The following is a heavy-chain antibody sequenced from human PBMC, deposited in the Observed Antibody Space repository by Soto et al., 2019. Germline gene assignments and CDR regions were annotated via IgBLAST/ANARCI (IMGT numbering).Heavy chain of an antibody. CDR2: ISGSGGST. Sequence: GGSLRLSCAASGFTFSSYAMSWVRQAPGKGLEWVSAISGSGGSTYYADSVKGRFTISRDNSKNTLYLQMDSLRAEDTAVYYCAKFPGSGSYYDLRLFDYWGQGTLVTVSS. D-gene: IGHD1-26*01. CDR3: AKFPGSGSYYDLRLFDY. J-gene: IGHJ4*02. CDR1: GFTFSSYA. V-gene: IGHV3-23*01.